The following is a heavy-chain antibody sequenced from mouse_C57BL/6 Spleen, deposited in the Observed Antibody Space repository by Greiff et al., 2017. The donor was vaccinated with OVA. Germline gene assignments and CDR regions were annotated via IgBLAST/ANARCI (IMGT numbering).Heavy chain of an antibody. V-gene: IGHV1-80*01. D-gene: IGHD1-1*01. J-gene: IGHJ2*01. CDR1: GYAFSSFW. CDR2: IYPGDGDT. Sequence: LEESGAELVKPGASVKISCKASGYAFSSFWMNWVKQRPGKGLEWIGQIYPGDGDTNYNGKFKGKATLTADKSSSTAYMQLSSLTSEDSAVYFCARGTTDAYYFDYWGQGTTLTVSS. CDR3: ARGTTDAYYFDY.